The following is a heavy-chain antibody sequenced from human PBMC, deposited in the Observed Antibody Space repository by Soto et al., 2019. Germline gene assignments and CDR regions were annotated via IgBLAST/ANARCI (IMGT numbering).Heavy chain of an antibody. CDR1: GGSISSYY. CDR2: IYYSGST. Sequence: KTSETLSLTCTVSGGSISSYYWSWIRQPPGKGLEWIGYIYYSGSTNYNPSLKSRVTISVDTSKNQFSLKLSSVTAADTAVYYCARDGVVPAAIWGQGTLVTVSS. V-gene: IGHV4-59*01. CDR3: ARDGVVPAAI. D-gene: IGHD2-2*01. J-gene: IGHJ4*02.